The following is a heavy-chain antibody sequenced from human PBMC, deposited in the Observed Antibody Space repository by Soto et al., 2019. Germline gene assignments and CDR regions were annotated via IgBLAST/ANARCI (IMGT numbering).Heavy chain of an antibody. CDR1: GYSFTSYW. CDR2: IYPGDSDT. CDR3: ASSGWYSGSYGAFDI. J-gene: IGHJ3*02. Sequence: LGESLKISCKGSGYSFTSYWIGWVRQMPGKGLEWMGIIYPGDSDTRYSPSFQGQVTISADKSISTAYLQWSSLKASDTAMYYCASSGWYSGSYGAFDIWGQGTMVTVSS. V-gene: IGHV5-51*01. D-gene: IGHD1-26*01.